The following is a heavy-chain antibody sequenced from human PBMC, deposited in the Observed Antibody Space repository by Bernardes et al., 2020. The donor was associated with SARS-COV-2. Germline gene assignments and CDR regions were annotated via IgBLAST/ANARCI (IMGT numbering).Heavy chain of an antibody. V-gene: IGHV4-39*01. CDR1: GGSISSSGYY. J-gene: IGHJ5*02. D-gene: IGHD2-8*01. Sequence: SETLSLTCTVSGGSISSSGYYWGWIRQAPGKGLEWIGSIFYSGSTHYNPSLRSRLTISVDTSRNQLSLHLRSVTAADTAVYYCARNVTQPEHVYGVGCFDPWGQGTLVTVSS. CDR3: ARNVTQPEHVYGVGCFDP. CDR2: IFYSGST.